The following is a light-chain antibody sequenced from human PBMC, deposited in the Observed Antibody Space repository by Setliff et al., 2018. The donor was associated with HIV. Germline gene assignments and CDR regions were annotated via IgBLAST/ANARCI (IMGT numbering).Light chain of an antibody. CDR1: NIGRRG. Sequence: SYELTQPPSVSVAPGKTATITCGGNNIGRRGVHWYQQRPGQAPVLVVYDDSVRPSGISDRFSGPNSGDTATLTISRVEAGDEADYYCQVWDNINDRSVFGSGTKVTVL. V-gene: IGLV3-21*03. CDR3: QVWDNINDRSV. CDR2: DDS. J-gene: IGLJ1*01.